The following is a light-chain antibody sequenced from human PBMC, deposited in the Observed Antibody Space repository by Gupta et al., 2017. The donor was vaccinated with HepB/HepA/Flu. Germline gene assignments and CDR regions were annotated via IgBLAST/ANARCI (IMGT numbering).Light chain of an antibody. J-gene: IGKJ5*01. V-gene: IGKV1-33*01. CDR1: QDISNY. Sequence: DIQMTQSPSSLSASVGDRVTITCQASQDISNYLNWYQQKPGKAPKLLIYDASNLETGVPSRFTGSGSGTDFTFTISSLQPEDFATYYCQHDDNLPHTFGQGTLVEIK. CDR2: DAS. CDR3: QHDDNLPHT.